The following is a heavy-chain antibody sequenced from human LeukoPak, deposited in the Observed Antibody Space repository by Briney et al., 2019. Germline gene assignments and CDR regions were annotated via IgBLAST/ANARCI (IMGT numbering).Heavy chain of an antibody. CDR2: ISSSGSTI. J-gene: IGHJ4*02. CDR3: ARDRDYGDYASDY. D-gene: IGHD4-17*01. V-gene: IGHV3-11*01. CDR1: GFTFSDYY. Sequence: GGSLGLSCAASGFTFSDYYMSWIRQAPGKGLEWVSYISSSGSTIYYADSVKGRFTISRDNAKNSLYLQMNSLRAEDTAVYYCARDRDYGDYASDYWGQGTLVTVSS.